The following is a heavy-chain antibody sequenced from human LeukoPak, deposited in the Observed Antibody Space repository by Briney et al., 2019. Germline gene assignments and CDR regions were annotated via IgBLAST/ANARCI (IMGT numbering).Heavy chain of an antibody. CDR3: ARDPRFWSGYYTGWFDP. J-gene: IGHJ5*02. V-gene: IGHV3-21*01. CDR1: GFTFSSYS. CDR2: ISSSSSYI. D-gene: IGHD3-3*01. Sequence: GGSLRLSCAASGFTFSSYSMNWVRQAPGKGLEWVSSISSSSSYIYYADSVKGRFTISRDNAKNSLYLQMNSLRAEDTAVYYCARDPRFWSGYYTGWFDPWGQGTLVTVSS.